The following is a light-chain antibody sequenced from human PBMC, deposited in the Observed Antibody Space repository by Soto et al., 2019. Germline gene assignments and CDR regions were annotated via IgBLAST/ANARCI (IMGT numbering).Light chain of an antibody. Sequence: EIVMTQSPATLSVSPGETAALSCRASQSAGNFLAWYQQKPGQAPRLLIYYISTRATGIPARFSGSGSGTEFNLTIISLQSEDCAVYYCQQHNQWPITFGQGTRLEIK. J-gene: IGKJ5*01. V-gene: IGKV3D-15*01. CDR3: QQHNQWPIT. CDR1: QSAGNF. CDR2: YIS.